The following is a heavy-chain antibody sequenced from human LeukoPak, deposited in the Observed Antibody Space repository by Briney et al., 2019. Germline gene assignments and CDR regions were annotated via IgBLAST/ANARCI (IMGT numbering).Heavy chain of an antibody. CDR3: ARGRVDTAMVTEAFDI. D-gene: IGHD5-18*01. J-gene: IGHJ3*02. CDR1: GGSFSGYY. CDR2: INHSGST. V-gene: IGHV4-34*01. Sequence: SETLSLNCAVYGGSFSGYYWSWSRQPPGKGLEWIGEINHSGSTNYNPSLKSRVTISVDTSKNQFSLKLSSVTAADTAVYYCARGRVDTAMVTEAFDIWGQGTMVTVSS.